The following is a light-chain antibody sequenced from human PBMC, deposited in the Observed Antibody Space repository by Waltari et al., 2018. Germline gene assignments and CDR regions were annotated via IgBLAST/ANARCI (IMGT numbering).Light chain of an antibody. Sequence: DIQMTQSPSSLSASVGDRVTITCRAGQGIANHLAWYQQKPGQVPKLLIFGASTLQSGVPSRFSGSGSGTDFSLTISGLQPEEFATYYCQKYDSAPWTFGQGTKVDI. CDR3: QKYDSAPWT. CDR2: GAS. V-gene: IGKV1-27*01. J-gene: IGKJ1*01. CDR1: QGIANH.